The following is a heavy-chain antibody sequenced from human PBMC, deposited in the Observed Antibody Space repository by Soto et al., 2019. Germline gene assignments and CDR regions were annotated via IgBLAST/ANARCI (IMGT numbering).Heavy chain of an antibody. V-gene: IGHV3-23*01. CDR2: ISGGGDAT. J-gene: IGHJ4*02. Sequence: EVQLLESGGGLVQPGGSLILSCAASGFTFGNYACSWVRQAPGKGLEWVSVISGGGDATYYPDSVKGRFTTSRDNSKNTVYLQMNSLRAEDTAVYYCAKKSLGSITLPALYYFDYWGQGTLVTVSS. CDR3: AKKSLGSITLPALYYFDY. D-gene: IGHD7-27*01. CDR1: GFTFGNYA.